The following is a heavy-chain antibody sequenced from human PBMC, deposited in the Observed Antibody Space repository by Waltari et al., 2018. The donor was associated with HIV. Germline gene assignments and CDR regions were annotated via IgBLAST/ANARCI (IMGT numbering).Heavy chain of an antibody. D-gene: IGHD3-10*01. J-gene: IGHJ5*02. Sequence: QVQLQQWGAGQLKASETLSLTCAVYGGSLPAFYWTWIRQCPGRGLEWIAEINQSGRSDFNPSLKSRVTIAIDPAKKQFSLTLKSVTAADTGVYYCARESRRRIRQGGINWFDPWGQGTPVNVLS. CDR3: ARESRRRIRQGGINWFDP. CDR2: INQSGRS. CDR1: GGSLPAFY. V-gene: IGHV4-34*01.